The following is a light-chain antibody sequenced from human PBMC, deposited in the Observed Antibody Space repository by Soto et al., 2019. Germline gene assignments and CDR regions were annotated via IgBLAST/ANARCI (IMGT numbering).Light chain of an antibody. CDR3: LQDYNYPVT. V-gene: IGKV1-6*01. J-gene: IGKJ1*01. CDR2: AAS. Sequence: AIQMTQSPSSLSASVGERATITCRASQGIRRDLGGYQQKQGKAPKLLIYAASSLQSGIPSRFSGSGSGTDFTPTISSLQPEDFATYYCLQDYNYPVTFGQGTKVEIK. CDR1: QGIRRD.